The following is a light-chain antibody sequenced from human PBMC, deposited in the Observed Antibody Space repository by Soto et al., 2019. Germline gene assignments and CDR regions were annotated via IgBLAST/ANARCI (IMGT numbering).Light chain of an antibody. J-gene: IGKJ4*01. Sequence: ILLTQSTGTLSLSPGERATLSCRASHSVSSSYLAWYQQKPGQAPRLLIYGASSRATGIPDRFSGSGSGTDFTLTISRLEPEDFAVYYCQQYGSSPLTFAGGTKVDI. CDR3: QQYGSSPLT. CDR2: GAS. V-gene: IGKV3-20*01. CDR1: HSVSSSY.